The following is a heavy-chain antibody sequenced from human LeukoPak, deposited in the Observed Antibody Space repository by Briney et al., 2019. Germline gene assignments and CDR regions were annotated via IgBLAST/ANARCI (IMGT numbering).Heavy chain of an antibody. D-gene: IGHD2/OR15-2a*01. J-gene: IGHJ4*02. CDR3: ARGFLDS. CDR1: GFTFSTYW. Sequence: GGSLRLSCAASGFTFSTYWTSWVRQVPEKGLEWVANIKPDGSQKYYVDSVKGRFTIARDNAKNSLYLQVSNLGAEDTAVYYCARGFLDSWGQGTLVTVSS. CDR2: IKPDGSQK. V-gene: IGHV3-7*03.